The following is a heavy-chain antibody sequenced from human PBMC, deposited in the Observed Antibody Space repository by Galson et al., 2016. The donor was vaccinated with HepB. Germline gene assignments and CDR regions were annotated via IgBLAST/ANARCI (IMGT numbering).Heavy chain of an antibody. CDR2: ITTNTGNT. CDR3: ARDMGIAAPVFDF. CDR1: GYTFTHYA. J-gene: IGHJ4*02. V-gene: IGHV7-4-1*02. Sequence: SVKVSCKASGYTFTHYAINWVRQAPGQGLEWMGWITTNTGNTTYAQGFTGRFVFSFDASVSTAYLQISSLKAEDTAVYYCARDMGIAAPVFDFWGQGILVTVSS. D-gene: IGHD6-13*01.